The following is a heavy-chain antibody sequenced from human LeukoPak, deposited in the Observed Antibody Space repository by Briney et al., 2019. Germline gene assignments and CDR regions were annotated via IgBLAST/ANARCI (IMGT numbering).Heavy chain of an antibody. CDR1: AFTFSSYG. J-gene: IGHJ5*02. V-gene: IGHV3-33*05. CDR2: ISYDGSSK. CDR3: ARDWKTGYSSSWYLNWFDP. Sequence: GGSLRLSCAASAFTFSSYGMHWVRQAPGKGLEWVAFISYDGSSKYYADSVKGRFTISRDNAKNSLYLQMNSLRTEDTAVYYCARDWKTGYSSSWYLNWFDPWGQGTLVTVSS. D-gene: IGHD6-13*01.